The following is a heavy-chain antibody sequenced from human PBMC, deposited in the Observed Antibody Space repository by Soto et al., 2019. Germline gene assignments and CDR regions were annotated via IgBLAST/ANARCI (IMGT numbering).Heavy chain of an antibody. CDR2: ISSSSSTI. D-gene: IGHD2-15*01. V-gene: IGHV3-48*01. CDR1: GFTFSSYS. CDR3: ARGRGYCSGSSCYVDL. J-gene: IGHJ5*02. Sequence: GGSLRLSCAASGFTFSSYSMNWVRQAPGKGLEWVSYISSSSSTIFYTDSVKGRFTVSRDNAKNSLYLQMNSLRVEDKAVYYCARGRGYCSGSSCYVDLWGQGTLVTVSS.